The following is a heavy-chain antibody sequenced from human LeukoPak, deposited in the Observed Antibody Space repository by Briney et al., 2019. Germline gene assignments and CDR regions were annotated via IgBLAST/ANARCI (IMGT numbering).Heavy chain of an antibody. Sequence: SETLSLTCTVSGGPISSYYWSWIRQPAGKGLEWIGDIYINGSTNYNPSLKSRVTMPVDTSKKQFSLRLSSVAAADTAVYYCARDGPKYGSEYFDPWGQGTLVTVSS. J-gene: IGHJ5*02. CDR3: ARDGPKYGSEYFDP. CDR2: IYINGST. CDR1: GGPISSYY. V-gene: IGHV4-4*07. D-gene: IGHD3-10*01.